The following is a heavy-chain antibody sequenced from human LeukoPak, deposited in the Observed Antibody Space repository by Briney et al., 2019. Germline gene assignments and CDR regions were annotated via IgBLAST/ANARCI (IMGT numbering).Heavy chain of an antibody. CDR2: IYYSGST. Sequence: SETLSLTCTVSGGSVSSGSYYWSWIRQPPGKGLEWIGYIYYSGSTNYNPSLKSRVTMSVDTSKNQFSLKLSSVTAADTAVYNCARFTRGFCSGGSCYYFDYWGQGTLVTVSS. CDR1: GGSVSSGSYY. D-gene: IGHD2-15*01. CDR3: ARFTRGFCSGGSCYYFDY. J-gene: IGHJ4*02. V-gene: IGHV4-61*01.